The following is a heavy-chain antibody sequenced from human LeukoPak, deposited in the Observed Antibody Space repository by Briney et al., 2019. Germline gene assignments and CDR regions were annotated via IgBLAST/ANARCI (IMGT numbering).Heavy chain of an antibody. CDR1: GFTFRSYG. V-gene: IGHV3-7*01. J-gene: IGHJ5*02. CDR2: IEQDGSEK. Sequence: PGGSLRLSCAASGFTFRSYGIHWVRQAPGKGLEWVANIEQDGSEKYYVDSVKGRFTISRDNAKNSLYLQMNSLRAEDTAVYYCARGYSSSWYWFDPWGQGTLVTVSS. D-gene: IGHD6-13*01. CDR3: ARGYSSSWYWFDP.